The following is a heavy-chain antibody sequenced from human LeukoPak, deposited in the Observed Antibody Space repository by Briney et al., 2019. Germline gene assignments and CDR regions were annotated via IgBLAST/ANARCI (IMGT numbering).Heavy chain of an antibody. CDR3: ARDQPIAVAGYFDY. J-gene: IGHJ4*02. CDR1: GFTFSSYS. Sequence: SGGSLRLSCAASGFTFSSYSMNWVRQAPGKGLEWVSSISSSSSYIYYADSVKGRFTISRDNAKNSLYLQMNSLRAEDTAVYYCARDQPIAVAGYFDYWGQGTLVTVSS. V-gene: IGHV3-21*01. D-gene: IGHD6-19*01. CDR2: ISSSSSYI.